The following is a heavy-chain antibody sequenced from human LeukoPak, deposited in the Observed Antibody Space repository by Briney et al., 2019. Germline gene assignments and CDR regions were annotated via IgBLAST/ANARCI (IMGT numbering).Heavy chain of an antibody. CDR3: AREGGGYSSKFDY. J-gene: IGHJ4*02. Sequence: SETLSLTCTVSGGSISSYYWSWIRQPPGKGLEWIGCIYYSGSTNYNPSLKSRVTISVDTSKNQFSLKLSSVTAAGTAVYYCAREGGGYSSKFDYWGQGTLVTVSS. CDR1: GGSISSYY. D-gene: IGHD5-18*01. CDR2: IYYSGST. V-gene: IGHV4-59*01.